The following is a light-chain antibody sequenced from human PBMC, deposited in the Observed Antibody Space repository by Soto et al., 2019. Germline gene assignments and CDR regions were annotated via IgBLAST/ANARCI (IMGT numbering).Light chain of an antibody. CDR3: QQYGSTRGFT. Sequence: DIVVTQSPVSLPVTLGEPASISCRTSQTVSSNYLAWYQQKPGQAPRLLIYGASSRATGIPDRFSGSGSGTDFTLTISRLEPEDFAVYYCQQYGSTRGFTFGPGTKVDIK. J-gene: IGKJ3*01. CDR2: GAS. V-gene: IGKV3-20*01. CDR1: QTVSSNY.